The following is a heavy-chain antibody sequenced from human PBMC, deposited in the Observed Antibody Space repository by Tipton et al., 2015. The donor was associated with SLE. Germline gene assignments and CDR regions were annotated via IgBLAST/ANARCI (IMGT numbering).Heavy chain of an antibody. D-gene: IGHD3-16*01. J-gene: IGHJ3*02. CDR1: GGSISGGSYY. V-gene: IGHV4-61*02. CDR2: IYTSGST. CDR3: ARGTGGAFDI. Sequence: TLSLTCTVSGGSISGGSYYWSWIRQPAGKGLEWIGRIYTSGSTNYNPSLKSRVTISVDTSKNQFSLKLSSVTAADTAVYYCARGTGGAFDIWGQGTMVTVSS.